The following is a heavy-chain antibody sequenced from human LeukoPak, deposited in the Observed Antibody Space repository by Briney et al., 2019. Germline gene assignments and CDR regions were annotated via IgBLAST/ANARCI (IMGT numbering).Heavy chain of an antibody. J-gene: IGHJ6*02. CDR2: ISYEGSNK. CDR1: GFTFSSYG. CDR3: AKVMVTTVTNYDYYYGMDV. D-gene: IGHD4-17*01. V-gene: IGHV3-30*18. Sequence: GGCLRLSCAAPGFTFSSYGMHWVRQAPGKGLEWVAVISYEGSNKYYADSVKGRFTISRDNSKNTLYLQMNSLRAEDTAVYYCAKVMVTTVTNYDYYYGMDVWGQGTTVTVS.